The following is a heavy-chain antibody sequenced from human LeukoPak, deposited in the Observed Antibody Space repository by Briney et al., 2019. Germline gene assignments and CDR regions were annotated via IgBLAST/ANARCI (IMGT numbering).Heavy chain of an antibody. CDR3: AGGPPYGDYVD. CDR2: IIPIFGTA. V-gene: IGHV1-69*13. J-gene: IGHJ4*02. CDR1: GGTFSSYA. Sequence: SVKVSCKASGGTFSSYAISWVRQAPGQGLEWMGGIIPIFGTANYAQKFQGRVTITADESTSTAYMELSSLRSEDTAVYYCAGGPPYGDYVDWGQGTLVAVSS. D-gene: IGHD4-17*01.